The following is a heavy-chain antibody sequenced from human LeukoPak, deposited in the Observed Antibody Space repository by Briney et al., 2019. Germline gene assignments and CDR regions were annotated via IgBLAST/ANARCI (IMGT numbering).Heavy chain of an antibody. CDR2: SWST. CDR3: ARSFDY. Sequence: PSETLSLTCTVSGGSISSYYWSWIRQPPGKGLEWIGYSWSTNYNPSLKSRVTISVDTSKNQFSLKLSSVTAADTAVYYCARSFDYWGQGTLVTVSS. J-gene: IGHJ4*02. V-gene: IGHV4-59*01. CDR1: GGSISSYY.